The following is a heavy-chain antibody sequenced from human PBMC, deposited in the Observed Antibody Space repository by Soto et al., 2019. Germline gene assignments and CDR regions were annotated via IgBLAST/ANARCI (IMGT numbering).Heavy chain of an antibody. J-gene: IGHJ4*02. CDR3: ARGDPGGNFDY. V-gene: IGHV4-59*01. CDR2: IYYSGST. D-gene: IGHD3-16*01. CDR1: GGSISSYY. Sequence: NPSETLSLTCTVSGGSISSYYWSWIRQPPGKGLEWIGYIYYSGSTNYNPSLKSRVTISVDTSKNQFSLKLSSVTAADTAVYYCARGDPGGNFDYWGQGTLVTVSS.